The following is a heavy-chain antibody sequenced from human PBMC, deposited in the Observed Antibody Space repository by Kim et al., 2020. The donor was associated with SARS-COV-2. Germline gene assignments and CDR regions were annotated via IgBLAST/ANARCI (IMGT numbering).Heavy chain of an antibody. Sequence: SETLSLTCAVYGGSFSGYYWSWIRQPPGKGLEWVGEINHSGSTNYNPYLKSRVTISVDTSKNQFSLKLSSVTASDTAVYYCARNHCSGGSCYYYYGMDVWGHGTPVTVSS. J-gene: IGHJ6*02. D-gene: IGHD2-15*01. CDR3: ARNHCSGGSCYYYYGMDV. CDR2: INHSGST. CDR1: GGSFSGYY. V-gene: IGHV4-34*01.